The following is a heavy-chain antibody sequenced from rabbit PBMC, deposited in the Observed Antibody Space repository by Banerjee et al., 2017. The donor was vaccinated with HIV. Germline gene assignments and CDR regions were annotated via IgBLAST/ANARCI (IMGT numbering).Heavy chain of an antibody. D-gene: IGHD5-1*01. CDR3: ARGAGDGGYGMDL. J-gene: IGHJ6*01. CDR1: GFSFSVSYY. V-gene: IGHV1S45*01. Sequence: QEQLVESGGGLVQPEGSLTLTCTASGFSFSVSYYMCWVRQAPGKGLEWIACIWTGDGNTYYASWAKGRFTISKTSSTTVDLKMTSLTAADTATYFCARGAGDGGYGMDLWGPGTLVTVS. CDR2: IWTGDGNT.